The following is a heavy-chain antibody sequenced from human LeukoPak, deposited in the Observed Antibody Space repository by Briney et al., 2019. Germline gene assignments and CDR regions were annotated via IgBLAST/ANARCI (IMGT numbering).Heavy chain of an antibody. Sequence: GGSLRLSCAASGFTFSSYGMSWVRQAPGKGLEWVSSISSSSSYIYYADSVKGRFTISRDNAKNSLYLQMNSLRAEDTAVYYCARVVGATSPPFDPWGQGTLVTVSS. CDR2: ISSSSSYI. V-gene: IGHV3-21*01. CDR1: GFTFSSYG. J-gene: IGHJ5*02. D-gene: IGHD1-26*01. CDR3: ARVVGATSPPFDP.